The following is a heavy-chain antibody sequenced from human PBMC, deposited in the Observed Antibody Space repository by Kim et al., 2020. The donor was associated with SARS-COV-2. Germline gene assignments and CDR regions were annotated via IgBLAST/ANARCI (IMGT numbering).Heavy chain of an antibody. V-gene: IGHV3-43D*03. D-gene: IGHD3-9*01. J-gene: IGHJ6*02. CDR2: ISWDGGST. CDR1: GFTFDDYA. Sequence: GGSLRLSCAASGFTFDDYAMHWVRQAPGKGLEWVSLISWDGGSTYYADSVKGRFTISRDNSKNSLYLQMNSLRAEDTALYYCAKALLRYFDRYGMDVWGQGTTVTVSS. CDR3: AKALLRYFDRYGMDV.